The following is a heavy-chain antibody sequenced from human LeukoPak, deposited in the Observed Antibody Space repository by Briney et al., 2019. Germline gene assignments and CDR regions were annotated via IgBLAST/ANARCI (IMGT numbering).Heavy chain of an antibody. CDR2: IYTSGTI. V-gene: IGHV4-4*07. CDR1: GGSISSYY. J-gene: IGHJ6*03. D-gene: IGHD5-18*01. CDR3: ASIDHHVDTATVTYHYYMDV. Sequence: SETLSLTCTVSGGSISSYYWSWIRQPAGTALEWIGRIYTSGTITYNPSLKSRVTMSVDTSKNQFSLKLSSVTAADTAVYYCASIDHHVDTATVTYHYYMDVWGKGTTVTVSS.